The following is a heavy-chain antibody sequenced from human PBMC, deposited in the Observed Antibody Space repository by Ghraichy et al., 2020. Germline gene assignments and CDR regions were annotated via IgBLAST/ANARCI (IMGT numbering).Heavy chain of an antibody. J-gene: IGHJ4*02. Sequence: GGSLRLSCTASGFTFGDYAMSWFRQAPGKGLEWVGFIRSKAYGGTTEYAASVKGRFTISRDDSKSIAYLQMNSLKTEDTAVYYCTRGDSGSYYASFDYWGQGTLVTVSS. CDR1: GFTFGDYA. CDR3: TRGDSGSYYASFDY. CDR2: IRSKAYGGTT. D-gene: IGHD1-26*01. V-gene: IGHV3-49*03.